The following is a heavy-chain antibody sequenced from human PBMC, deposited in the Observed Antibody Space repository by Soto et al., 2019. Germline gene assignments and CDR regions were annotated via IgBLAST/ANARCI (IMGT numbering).Heavy chain of an antibody. CDR2: IYPGDTDT. CDR3: ARPSELTMVRGVISLDY. J-gene: IGHJ4*02. D-gene: IGHD3-10*01. V-gene: IGHV5-51*01. CDR1: VDSVTSYR. Sequence: PGEALKSSGERPVDSVTSYRFDWLRQIPGKGLEWMGIIYPGDTDTRYSPSSQGQVTISADKSISTAYLQWSSLKASDTAMYYCARPSELTMVRGVISLDYWGQGTLVTVSS.